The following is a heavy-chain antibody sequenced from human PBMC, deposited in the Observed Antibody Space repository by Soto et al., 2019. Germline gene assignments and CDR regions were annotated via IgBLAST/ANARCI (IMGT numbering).Heavy chain of an antibody. CDR1: GFTFSSYS. CDR3: ARDLGALGSPPPVDV. Sequence: GGSLRLSCAASGFTFSSYSMNWVRQAPGKGLEWVSYISSSSSTIYYADSVKGRFTISRDNAKNSLYLQMNSRRDEDTAVYYCARDLGALGSPPPVDVWGQGTTVTVSS. J-gene: IGHJ6*02. D-gene: IGHD3-10*01. V-gene: IGHV3-48*02. CDR2: ISSSSSTI.